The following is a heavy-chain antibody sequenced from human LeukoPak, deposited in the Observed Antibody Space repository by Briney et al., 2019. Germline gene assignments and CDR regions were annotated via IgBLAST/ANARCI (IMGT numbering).Heavy chain of an antibody. V-gene: IGHV3-7*03. D-gene: IGHD6-19*01. CDR1: GFTFSSYW. CDR3: AKVAVAGTGGYDAFDI. J-gene: IGHJ3*02. CDR2: IKQDGSEK. Sequence: AGSLRLSCAASGFTFSSYWMSWVRQAPGKGLEWEANIKQDGSEKYYVDSVKGRFTISRDNAKNSLYLQMNSLRAEDMALYYCAKVAVAGTGGYDAFDIGGQGTMVTVSS.